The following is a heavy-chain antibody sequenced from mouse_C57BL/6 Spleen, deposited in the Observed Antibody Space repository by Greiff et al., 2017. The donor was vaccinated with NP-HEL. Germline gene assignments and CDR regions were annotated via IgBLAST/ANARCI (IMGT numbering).Heavy chain of an antibody. CDR3: TRDRTGAFAY. J-gene: IGHJ3*01. CDR2: ISSGGDYI. D-gene: IGHD4-1*01. Sequence: EVKVVESGEGLVKPGVSLPLSCASSGFTFSSYAMSWVRQTPDKRLEWVAYISSGGDYIYYADTVKGRFTISRDNARNTLYLQMSSLKSEDTAMYYCTRDRTGAFAYWGQGTLVTVSA. CDR1: GFTFSSYA. V-gene: IGHV5-9-1*02.